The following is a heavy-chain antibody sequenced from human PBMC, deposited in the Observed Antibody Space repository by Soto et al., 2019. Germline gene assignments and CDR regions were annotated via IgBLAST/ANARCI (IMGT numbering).Heavy chain of an antibody. D-gene: IGHD3-22*01. CDR1: GFTFSRYW. CDR3: ARHDYYDSSGSSYYGMDV. V-gene: IGHV3-7*04. CDR2: IKQDGGQK. Sequence: QPGGSLRLSCAASGFTFSRYWMSWVRQGPGKGLEWVANIKQDGGQKNYVDSVKGRVTISRDNAKNSLYLQMNSLRAEDTAVYYYARHDYYDSSGSSYYGMDVWGQGTTVTVSS. J-gene: IGHJ6*02.